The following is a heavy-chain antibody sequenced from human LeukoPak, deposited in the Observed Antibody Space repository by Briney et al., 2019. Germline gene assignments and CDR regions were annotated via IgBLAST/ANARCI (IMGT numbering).Heavy chain of an antibody. Sequence: GGSLRLSCAASGFTFDDYAMHWVRQAPGKGLEWVSGISWNSGSIGYADSVKGRFTISRDNAKNSLYLQMNSLRAEDTALYYCAKSKPGIAVLGGAFDIWGQGTMVTVSS. CDR3: AKSKPGIAVLGGAFDI. D-gene: IGHD6-19*01. CDR2: ISWNSGSI. CDR1: GFTFDDYA. V-gene: IGHV3-9*01. J-gene: IGHJ3*02.